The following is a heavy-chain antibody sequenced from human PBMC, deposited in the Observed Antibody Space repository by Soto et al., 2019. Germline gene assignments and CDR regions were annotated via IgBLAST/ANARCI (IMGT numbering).Heavy chain of an antibody. Sequence: QVQLVQSRAEVKKPGSSVKVSCKAPGGTFSSYAISWVQQAPGQGLEWMGGIIPIFGTANYAQKFQGRVTITADESTSTAYMELSSLRSEDTAVYYCAREKAGYSYGYHYWGQGTLVTVSS. CDR3: AREKAGYSYGYHY. CDR1: GGTFSSYA. D-gene: IGHD5-18*01. CDR2: IIPIFGTA. J-gene: IGHJ4*02. V-gene: IGHV1-69*01.